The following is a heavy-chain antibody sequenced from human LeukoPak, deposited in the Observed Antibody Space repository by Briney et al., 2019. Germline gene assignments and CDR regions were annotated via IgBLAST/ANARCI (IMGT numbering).Heavy chain of an antibody. CDR3: ARGQQWLVGGAFDI. CDR2: IYYSGST. Sequence: PSETLSLTCTVSGGSISSYYWSWIRQPPGKGLEWIGYIYYSGSTNYNPSLKSRVTISVDTSKNQFSLKLSSVTAADTAVYYCARGQQWLVGGAFDIWGQGTMVTVSS. CDR1: GGSISSYY. D-gene: IGHD6-19*01. V-gene: IGHV4-59*12. J-gene: IGHJ3*02.